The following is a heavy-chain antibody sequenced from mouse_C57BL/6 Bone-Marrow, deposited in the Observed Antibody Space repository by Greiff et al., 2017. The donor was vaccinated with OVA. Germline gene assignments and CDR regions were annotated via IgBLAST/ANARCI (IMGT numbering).Heavy chain of an antibody. CDR1: GYTFSSYA. V-gene: IGHV5-9-1*02. J-gene: IGHJ4*01. CDR3: TRVLDAMDC. CDR2: ISSGGDYI. D-gene: IGHD1-1*01. Sequence: EVKLVQSGAGLVKPGGSLKLSCAASGYTFSSYAMSWVRQTPEKRLEWVAYISSGGDYIYYADTVKGRFTISRDNARNTLYLQMSSLKSEDTAMYYCTRVLDAMDCWDRGTGVTVFS.